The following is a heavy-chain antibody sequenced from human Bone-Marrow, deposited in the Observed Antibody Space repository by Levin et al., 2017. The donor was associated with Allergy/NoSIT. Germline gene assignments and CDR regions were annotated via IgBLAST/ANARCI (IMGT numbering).Heavy chain of an antibody. CDR3: ATARSGGYSDGFGGFHP. J-gene: IGHJ5*02. D-gene: IGHD5-18*01. V-gene: IGHV4-59*01. CDR2: IYDSGST. Sequence: SETLSLTCTVSGGSISSYYWTWIRQPPGKGLEWLGYIYDSGSTNYNPSLKSRVSISMDTSKNPFSLKLTSVTAADTAVYYCATARSGGYSDGFGGFHPWGQGTLVTVSS. CDR1: GGSISSYY.